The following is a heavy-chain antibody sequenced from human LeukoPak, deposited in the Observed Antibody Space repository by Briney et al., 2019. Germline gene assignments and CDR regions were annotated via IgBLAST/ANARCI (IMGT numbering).Heavy chain of an antibody. CDR2: IYYSGST. J-gene: IGHJ5*02. CDR3: ARAPQRSYQHNWFDP. D-gene: IGHD2-21*01. Sequence: VKPSETLSLTCTVSGGSISSSSYYWGWIRQPPGKGLEWIGSIYYSGSTYYNPSLKSRVTISVDTSKNQFSLKLSSVTAARTAVYYCARAPQRSYQHNWFDPWGQGTLVTVSS. V-gene: IGHV4-39*07. CDR1: GGSISSSSYY.